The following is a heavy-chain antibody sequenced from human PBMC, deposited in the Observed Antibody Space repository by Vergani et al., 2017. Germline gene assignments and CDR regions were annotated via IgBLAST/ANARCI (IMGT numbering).Heavy chain of an antibody. V-gene: IGHV3-9*02. J-gene: IGHJ5*02. CDR3: AKDLGTASGGGWFDP. D-gene: IGHD1-14*01. CDR2: ISCNSNSI. Sequence: EVQLEESGGGLVLPGRSLRLSCVASGFTSAGYDMHWVRHAPGKGLEWVSGISCNSNSIGYADSVKGSFTISRANDKNSLYLRMNSLRAEATALYYCAKDLGTASGGGWFDPWGQGTLVTVSS. CDR1: GFTSAGYD.